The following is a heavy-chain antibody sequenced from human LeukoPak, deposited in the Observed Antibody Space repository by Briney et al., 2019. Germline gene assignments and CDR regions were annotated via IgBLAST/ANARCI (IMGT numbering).Heavy chain of an antibody. V-gene: IGHV2-70*11. CDR3: ARLLYSSGSATPDY. CDR2: IDWDDDK. D-gene: IGHD6-19*01. CDR1: GFSLSTSGMC. J-gene: IGHJ4*02. Sequence: SGPALVKPTQTLTLTCTFSGFSLSTSGMCVSWIRQPPGKALEWLARIDWDDDKYYSTSLKTRLTISKDTSKNQVVLTMTNMDPVDTATYYCARLLYSSGSATPDYWGQGTLVTVSS.